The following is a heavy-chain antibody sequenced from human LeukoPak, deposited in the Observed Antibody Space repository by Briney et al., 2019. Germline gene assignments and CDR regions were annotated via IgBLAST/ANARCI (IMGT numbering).Heavy chain of an antibody. D-gene: IGHD1-26*01. J-gene: IGHJ5*02. CDR1: GDSISSSSYF. V-gene: IGHV4-61*01. CDR3: ARAYSGTYAAWSDP. CDR2: ISYTGST. Sequence: PSETLSLTCTVSGDSISSSSYFWSWIRQPPGKGLEWVGYISYTGSTNYNPSLKSRVTISVDTSKNQFSLKLSSVTAADTAIYYCARAYSGTYAAWSDPWGQGILVTVSS.